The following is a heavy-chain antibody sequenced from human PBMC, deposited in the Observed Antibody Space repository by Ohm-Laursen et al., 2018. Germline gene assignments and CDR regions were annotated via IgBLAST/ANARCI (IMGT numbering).Heavy chain of an antibody. V-gene: IGHV3-11*01. D-gene: IGHD5-12*01. CDR3: ARDLGLGGYADY. Sequence: SLRLSCAASGFTFIDYDMSWIRQTPGKGLEWLSYITSGGVIIYSADSVKGRFTISRDNDEDTLYLQMNSLRAEDTAVYYCARDLGLGGYADYWGQGTLVTVSS. CDR1: GFTFIDYD. J-gene: IGHJ4*02. CDR2: ITSGGVII.